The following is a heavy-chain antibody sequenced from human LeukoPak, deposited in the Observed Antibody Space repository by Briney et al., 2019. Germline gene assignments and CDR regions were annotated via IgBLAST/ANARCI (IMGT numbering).Heavy chain of an antibody. J-gene: IGHJ5*02. CDR1: GYTFTDYY. V-gene: IGHV1-2*06. Sequence: ASVTVSCMASGYTFTDYYMHWVRQAPGQGLEWMGRINPNSGGTNYAQKFQGRVTNNRDTSISTAYMELSRLRSDDTAVYYCARDRFTARVGAIEIDLWGQGTLVTVSS. D-gene: IGHD1-26*01. CDR3: ARDRFTARVGAIEIDL. CDR2: INPNSGGT.